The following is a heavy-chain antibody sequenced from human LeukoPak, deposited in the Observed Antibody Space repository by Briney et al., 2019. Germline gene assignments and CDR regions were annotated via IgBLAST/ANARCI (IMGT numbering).Heavy chain of an antibody. D-gene: IGHD3-22*01. CDR2: INPSGGST. CDR1: GYTFTSYY. CDR3: ARDHGEYYYDSSGVFDY. V-gene: IGHV1-46*01. J-gene: IGHJ4*02. Sequence: ASVKVSCKASGYTFTSYYMHWVRQAPGQGLEWMGIINPSGGSTSYAQKFQGRVTMTRDMSTSTVYMELSSLRSEDTAVYYCARDHGEYYYDSSGVFDYWGQGTPVTVSS.